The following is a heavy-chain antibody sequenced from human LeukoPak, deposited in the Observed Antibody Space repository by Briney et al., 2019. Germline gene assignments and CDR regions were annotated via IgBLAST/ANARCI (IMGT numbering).Heavy chain of an antibody. D-gene: IGHD2-2*01. Sequence: PGRSLRLSCVASGFTFSTYGMHWVRQASGKGLEWVAVIWYEGSNKYYADSVKGRFTISRDNSKNTLYLQMNSLRAEDTALYYCAGDIESYRPEYWFDPWGQGTLVTVSS. J-gene: IGHJ5*02. CDR3: AGDIESYRPEYWFDP. CDR1: GFTFSTYG. V-gene: IGHV3-33*01. CDR2: IWYEGSNK.